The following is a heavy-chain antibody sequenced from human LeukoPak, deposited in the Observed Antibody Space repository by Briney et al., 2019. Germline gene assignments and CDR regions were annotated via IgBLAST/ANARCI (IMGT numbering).Heavy chain of an antibody. J-gene: IGHJ6*02. CDR1: GYTFTGYY. CDR2: INPNSGGT. Sequence: ASVKVSCKASGYTFTGYYMHWVRQAPGQGPEWMGWINPNSGGTNYAQKFQGRVTMTRDTSISTAYMELSRLRSDDTAVYYCAREKGGDYYYGMDVWGQGTTVTVSS. V-gene: IGHV1-2*02. D-gene: IGHD1-26*01. CDR3: AREKGGDYYYGMDV.